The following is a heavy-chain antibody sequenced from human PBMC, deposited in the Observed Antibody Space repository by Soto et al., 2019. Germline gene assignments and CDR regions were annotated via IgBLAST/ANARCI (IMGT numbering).Heavy chain of an antibody. CDR3: ARVISAVAGRGNSDY. J-gene: IGHJ4*02. CDR1: GFTFSSYG. CDR2: IWYDGSNK. V-gene: IGHV3-33*01. Sequence: QVQLVESGGGVVQPGRSLRLSCAASGFTFSSYGMHWVRQAPGKGLEWVAVIWYDGSNKYYADSVKGRFTISRDNSKNTLYLQMNSLRAEDTAVYYCARVISAVAGRGNSDYWGQGTLVTVSS. D-gene: IGHD6-19*01.